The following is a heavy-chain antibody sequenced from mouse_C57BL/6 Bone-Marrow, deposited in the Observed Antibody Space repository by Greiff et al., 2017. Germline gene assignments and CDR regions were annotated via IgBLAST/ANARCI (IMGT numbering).Heavy chain of an antibody. CDR1: GYTFTNYW. J-gene: IGHJ2*01. V-gene: IGHV1-63*01. Sequence: VQLQQSGSELVRPGTSVKMSCKASGYTFTNYWIGWAKQRPGHGLEWIGDIYPGGGYTNYNEKFKGKATLTADKSSSTAYMQFSSLTSEDSAIYYCARRSPITTVVAYYFDYWGQGTTLTVSS. CDR3: ARRSPITTVVAYYFDY. D-gene: IGHD1-1*01. CDR2: IYPGGGYT.